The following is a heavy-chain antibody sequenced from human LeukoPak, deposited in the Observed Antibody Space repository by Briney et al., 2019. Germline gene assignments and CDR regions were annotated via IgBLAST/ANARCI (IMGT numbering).Heavy chain of an antibody. V-gene: IGHV4-59*01. Sequence: SETLSLTCTVPGGSISSYYWSWIRQPPGKGLEWIGYIYYSGSTNYNPSLKSRVTISVDTSKNQFSLKLSSVTAADTAVYYCARSIAARLTRVVVAATLYDCWGQGTLVTVSS. CDR2: IYYSGST. CDR3: ARSIAARLTRVVVAATLYDC. CDR1: GGSISSYY. J-gene: IGHJ4*02. D-gene: IGHD2-15*01.